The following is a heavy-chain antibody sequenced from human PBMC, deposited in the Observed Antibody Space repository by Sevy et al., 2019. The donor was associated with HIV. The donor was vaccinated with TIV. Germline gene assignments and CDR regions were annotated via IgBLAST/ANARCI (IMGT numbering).Heavy chain of an antibody. V-gene: IGHV4-59*01. CDR2: IYYSGNT. Sequence: SETLSLTCPVSGGSISSYFWSWIRQPPGKGLEWIGYIYYSGNTNYNPSLKSRVTISVDTSKNQFSLKLRSVTAADTAVYYCARDFKGGDGYRSNGLDVWGQGTTVTVSS. CDR1: GGSISSYF. J-gene: IGHJ6*02. D-gene: IGHD5-18*01. CDR3: ARDFKGGDGYRSNGLDV.